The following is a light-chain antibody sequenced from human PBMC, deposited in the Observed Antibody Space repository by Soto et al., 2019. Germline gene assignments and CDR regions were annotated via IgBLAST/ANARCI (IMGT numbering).Light chain of an antibody. CDR3: QQRSNWLIT. Sequence: EIVLTQSPATLSLPPGERATLSCRASQSVSSYLAWYQQKPGQAPRLLIYDASNRAAGVPARFSGSGSGTDFTLTISSLEPEDLAVYYCQQRSNWLITFGQGTRLEIK. CDR2: DAS. J-gene: IGKJ5*01. CDR1: QSVSSY. V-gene: IGKV3-11*01.